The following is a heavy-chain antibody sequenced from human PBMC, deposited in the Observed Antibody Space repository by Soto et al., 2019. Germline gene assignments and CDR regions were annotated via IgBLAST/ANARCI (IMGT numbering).Heavy chain of an antibody. CDR1: GGSISSGGYY. D-gene: IGHD2-15*01. J-gene: IGHJ6*03. V-gene: IGHV4-31*03. CDR2: IYYSGST. CDR3: ARAGRRVVGVVPATTPRRCYYYIDD. Sequence: QVQLQESGPGLVKPSQTLSLTCTVSGGSISSGGYYWSWIRQPPGKGLEWIGYIYYSGSTYYMPSLYCRVTISVDATKTQFSRKLHSVTAADTAVSYCARAGRRVVGVVPATTPRRCYYYIDDWGKGTTVTVSS.